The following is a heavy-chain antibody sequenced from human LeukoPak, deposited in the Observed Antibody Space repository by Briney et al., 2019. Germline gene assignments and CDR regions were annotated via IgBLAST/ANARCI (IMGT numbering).Heavy chain of an antibody. CDR2: IDPGDSDT. Sequence: GASPKISCKGSGYRFTNYWIGWVRQMRGKGLEWMGIIDPGDSDTRYSPSFEGQVTISADKSINTAYLQWSSLKASDTAMYYCAMGPTNGFDIWGQGTMVTVSS. D-gene: IGHD2-2*01. J-gene: IGHJ3*02. CDR3: AMGPTNGFDI. CDR1: GYRFTNYW. V-gene: IGHV5-51*01.